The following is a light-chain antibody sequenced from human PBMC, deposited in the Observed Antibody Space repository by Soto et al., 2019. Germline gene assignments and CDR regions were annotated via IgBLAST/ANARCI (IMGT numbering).Light chain of an antibody. CDR1: QTISSW. CDR2: KAS. J-gene: IGKJ1*01. CDR3: QHYNSYSEA. V-gene: IGKV1-5*03. Sequence: DIQMTQSPSTLSGSVGDRVTITCRASQTISSWLAWYHQKPGXAPKLLIYKASTLKSGVPSRFSGTGSGTEVTLTISSLQPADFATYYCQHYNSYSEAFGQGTKV.